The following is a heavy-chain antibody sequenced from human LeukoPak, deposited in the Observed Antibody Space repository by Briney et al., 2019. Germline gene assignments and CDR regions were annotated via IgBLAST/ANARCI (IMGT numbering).Heavy chain of an antibody. Sequence: PSETLSLTCTVSGGSISSYYWSWIRQPAGKGLEWIGRIYTSGSTNYNPSLKSRVAMSVDTSKNQFSLKLSSVTAADTAVYYCARDRLVYCSSTSCMGGYYYYYMDVWGKGTTVTISS. J-gene: IGHJ6*03. CDR1: GGSISSYY. CDR3: ARDRLVYCSSTSCMGGYYYYYMDV. CDR2: IYTSGST. D-gene: IGHD2-2*01. V-gene: IGHV4-4*07.